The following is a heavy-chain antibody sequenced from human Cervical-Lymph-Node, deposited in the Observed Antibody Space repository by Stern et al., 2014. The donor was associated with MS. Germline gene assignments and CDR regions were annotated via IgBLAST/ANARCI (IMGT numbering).Heavy chain of an antibody. Sequence: QVTLRASGPTLVKPTQTLTLPCTFSGFSLNTSEVGVALLRQPPETPLQWLAIVYGDDHERDTQPVNSRLKIPNVTSQTHELHNMTTVDPVDTGTYYCARESYHDDRPVFDYWGQGTLVTVSS. D-gene: IGHD3-16*01. CDR1: GFSLNTSEVG. CDR2: VYGDDHE. J-gene: IGHJ4*02. CDR3: ARESYHDDRPVFDY. V-gene: IGHV2-5*02.